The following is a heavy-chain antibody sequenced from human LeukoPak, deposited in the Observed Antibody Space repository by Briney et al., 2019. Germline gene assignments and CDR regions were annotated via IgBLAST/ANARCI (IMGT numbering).Heavy chain of an antibody. D-gene: IGHD3-10*01. CDR1: GFTFSTYA. CDR3: AKASEYYGSGSYPIGGFY. Sequence: GGSLRLSCAASGFTFSTYAMSWVRQAPGKGLEWVSAINNSGGRTYYADSVRGRFTISRDNSKNTLYLQMNSLRAEDTAVYYCAKASEYYGSGSYPIGGFYWGQGTLVTVSS. CDR2: INNSGGRT. V-gene: IGHV3-23*01. J-gene: IGHJ4*02.